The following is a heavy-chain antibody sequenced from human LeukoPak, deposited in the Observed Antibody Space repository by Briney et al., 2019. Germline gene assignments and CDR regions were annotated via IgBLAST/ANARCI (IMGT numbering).Heavy chain of an antibody. CDR1: GGSISNYY. CDR3: ARDPMYNWNDEGNDY. J-gene: IGHJ4*02. V-gene: IGHV4-59*12. CDR2: ISYSGIT. D-gene: IGHD1-1*01. Sequence: SETLSLTCTVSGGSISNYYWSWIRQPPGKGLEWIGYISYSGITNYNPSLESRVTISLDTSKKHFSLKLTSVTAADTAVYYCARDPMYNWNDEGNDYWGQGTLVTVSS.